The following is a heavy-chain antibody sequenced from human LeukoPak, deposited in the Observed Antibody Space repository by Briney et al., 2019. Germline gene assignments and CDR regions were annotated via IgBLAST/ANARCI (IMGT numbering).Heavy chain of an antibody. CDR3: AKSTGGGTTGPFDY. J-gene: IGHJ4*02. CDR2: IWYDGSNK. V-gene: IGHV3-33*06. CDR1: GFTFSRNG. Sequence: GGSLRLSCAAPGFTFSRNGIHWVRQAPGKGLEWVAVIWYDGSNKYYADSVKGRFTISRDNSKNTRYLQMNSLRAEDTAVYYCAKSTGGGTTGPFDYWGQGTLVTVSS. D-gene: IGHD1-7*01.